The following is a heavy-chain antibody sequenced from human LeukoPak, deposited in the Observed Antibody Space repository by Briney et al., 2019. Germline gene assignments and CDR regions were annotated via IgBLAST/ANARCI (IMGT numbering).Heavy chain of an antibody. D-gene: IGHD3-9*01. CDR2: INHSGST. J-gene: IGHJ4*02. CDR1: GGSFSGYY. Sequence: PSETLSLTCAVYGGSFSGYYWSWIRQPPGKGLEWIGEINHSGSTNYNPSLKSRVTISVDTSKNQFSLKLSSVTAADTAVYYCARGTRLRYFDWLSPFDYWGQGTLVTVSS. V-gene: IGHV4-34*01. CDR3: ARGTRLRYFDWLSPFDY.